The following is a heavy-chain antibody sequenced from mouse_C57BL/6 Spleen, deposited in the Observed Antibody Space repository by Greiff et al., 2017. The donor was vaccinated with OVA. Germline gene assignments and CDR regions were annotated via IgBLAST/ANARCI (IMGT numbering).Heavy chain of an antibody. CDR2: IYPGSGST. J-gene: IGHJ2*01. D-gene: IGHD1-1*01. V-gene: IGHV1-55*01. CDR3: ARRGCGSSYAGYFDD. Sequence: QVQLQQPGAELVKPGASVKMSCKASGYTFTSYWITWVKQRPGQGLEWIGDIYPGSGSTNYNEKFKSKATLTVDTSSSTAYMQLSSLTSEDSAVYYCARRGCGSSYAGYFDDWGQGTTLTVSS. CDR1: GYTFTSYW.